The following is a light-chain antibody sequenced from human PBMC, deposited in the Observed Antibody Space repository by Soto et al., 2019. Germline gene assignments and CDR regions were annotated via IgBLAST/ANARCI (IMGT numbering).Light chain of an antibody. Sequence: QSVLTQPPSVSGAPGQRVTISCTGSSSNIGAGYDVHWYQQRPGTAPKLLIFGNINRPSGVPDRFSGSKSGTSASLAITGLQAEDEADYYCSSHTICSALQVFGTGTKVTVL. CDR3: SSHTICSALQV. V-gene: IGLV1-40*01. J-gene: IGLJ1*01. CDR2: GNI. CDR1: SSNIGAGYD.